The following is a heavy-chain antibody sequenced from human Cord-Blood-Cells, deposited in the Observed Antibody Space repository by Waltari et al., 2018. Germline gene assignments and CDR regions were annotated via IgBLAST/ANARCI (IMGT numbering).Heavy chain of an antibody. CDR3: AHSIRSTSCFDY. J-gene: IGHJ4*02. Sequence: QITLKESGPTLVKPTQTLTLTCTFSGFSLSTSGLGVGWIRHPPGKYLEWLALIYWNADKRSSPSLKSRITSTKDTAKNQVVLTMTNRDPVDTATYYCAHSIRSTSCFDYWGQGTLVTVSS. CDR1: GFSLSTSGLG. V-gene: IGHV2-5*01. CDR2: IYWNADK. D-gene: IGHD2-2*01.